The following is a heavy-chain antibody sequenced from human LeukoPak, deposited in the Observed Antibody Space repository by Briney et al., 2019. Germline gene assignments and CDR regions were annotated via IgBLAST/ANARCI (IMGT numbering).Heavy chain of an antibody. CDR1: GYTFTSYG. Sequence: ASVKVSCKASGYTFTSYGISWVRQAPGQGGEWMGWISAYNGNTNYAQKLQDRVTMTTDTSTSTAYMELRSLRSDDTAVYYCASGDGGNSPYYYYGMDVWGQGTTVTVSS. D-gene: IGHD4-23*01. CDR3: ASGDGGNSPYYYYGMDV. CDR2: ISAYNGNT. J-gene: IGHJ6*02. V-gene: IGHV1-18*01.